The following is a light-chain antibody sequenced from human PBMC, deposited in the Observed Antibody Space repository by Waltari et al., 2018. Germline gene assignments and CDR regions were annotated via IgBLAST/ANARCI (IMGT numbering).Light chain of an antibody. CDR3: QAWDSSTAV. Sequence: SYELTQPPSVSVSPGQTASIPCYGDTLGHMLHYWYQQKPGQSPVLVIYQDSKRPSGIPERFSGSNSGNTATLSISGTQAMDEATYYCQAWDSSTAVFGGGTKLTVL. CDR1: TLGHML. CDR2: QDS. V-gene: IGLV3-1*01. J-gene: IGLJ3*02.